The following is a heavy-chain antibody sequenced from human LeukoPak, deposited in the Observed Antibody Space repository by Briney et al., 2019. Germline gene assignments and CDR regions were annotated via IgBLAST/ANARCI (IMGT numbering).Heavy chain of an antibody. CDR1: GGSIRGYY. J-gene: IGHJ4*02. Sequence: SETLSLTCNVSGGSIRGYYWSWIRQPPGKGLEWIGYIYSSGSTNYNPSLKSRVTMSVDTSKNQFSLKVSSVTAADTAIYYCAKSFSETERATITAYWGQGTLVTVSS. CDR2: IYSSGST. V-gene: IGHV4-59*01. CDR3: AKSFSETERATITAY. D-gene: IGHD5-24*01.